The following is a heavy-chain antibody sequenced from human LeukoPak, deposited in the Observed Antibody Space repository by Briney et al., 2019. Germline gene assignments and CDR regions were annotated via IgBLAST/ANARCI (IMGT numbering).Heavy chain of an antibody. CDR3: ARDPISYSSSWYRIYYYYYGMDV. V-gene: IGHV3-74*01. CDR1: GFTFSSYW. D-gene: IGHD6-13*01. J-gene: IGHJ6*02. CDR2: INSDGSST. Sequence: TGGSLRLSCAASGFTFSSYWMHWVRQVPGKGLVWVSRINSDGSSTSYADSVKGRFTISRDNARNTLYLQMNSLRAEDTAVYYCARDPISYSSSWYRIYYYYYGMDVWGQGTTVTVSS.